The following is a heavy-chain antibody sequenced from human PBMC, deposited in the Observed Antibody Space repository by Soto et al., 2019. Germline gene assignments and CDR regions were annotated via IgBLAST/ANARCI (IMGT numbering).Heavy chain of an antibody. CDR2: INPNSGGT. D-gene: IGHD6-13*01. CDR1: GYTFTGYY. Sequence: GASVKVSCKASGYTFTGYYMHWVRQAPGQGLEWMGWINPNSGGTNYAQKFQGWVTMTRDTSISTAYMELSRLRSDDTAVYYCARGQGYSSSWYVDYWGQGTLVTVSS. V-gene: IGHV1-2*04. J-gene: IGHJ4*02. CDR3: ARGQGYSSSWYVDY.